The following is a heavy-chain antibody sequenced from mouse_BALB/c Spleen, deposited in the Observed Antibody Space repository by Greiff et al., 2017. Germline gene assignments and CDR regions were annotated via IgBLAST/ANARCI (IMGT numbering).Heavy chain of an antibody. CDR3: ARQELGPYYAMDY. J-gene: IGHJ4*01. D-gene: IGHD4-1*01. CDR2: ISYSGST. CDR1: GYSITSDYA. V-gene: IGHV3-2*02. Sequence: EVQLQQSGPGLVKPSQSLSLTCTVTGYSITSDYAWNWIRQFPGNKLEWMGYISYSGSTSYNPSLKSRISITRDTSKNQFFLQLNSVTTEDTATYYCARQELGPYYAMDYWGQGTSVTVSS.